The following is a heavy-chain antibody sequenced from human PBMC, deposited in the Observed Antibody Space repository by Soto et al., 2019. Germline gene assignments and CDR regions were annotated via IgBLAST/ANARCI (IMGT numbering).Heavy chain of an antibody. V-gene: IGHV4-59*01. D-gene: IGHD4-4*01. CDR3: ARGPDHSKVGY. Sequence: SETLSLTCTVSGGSISSYYWSWIRQPPGKGLEWIGYIYYNGRAHYNPSLTSRVSMSLDTSNNHFSLKLSSMAAADTAMYYCARGPDHSKVGYWGQGTLVTVSS. J-gene: IGHJ4*02. CDR2: IYYNGRA. CDR1: GGSISSYY.